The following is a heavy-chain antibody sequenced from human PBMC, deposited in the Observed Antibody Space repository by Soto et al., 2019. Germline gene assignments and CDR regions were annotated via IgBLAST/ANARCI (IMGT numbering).Heavy chain of an antibody. V-gene: IGHV3-7*05. J-gene: IGHJ4*02. CDR3: VRGLYTGSPHFFY. CDR1: EFTFSSYW. D-gene: IGHD1-26*01. CDR2: IEGDGSEK. Sequence: PGGSLILSCAASEFTFSSYWMTWVRQAPGKGLEWVANIEGDGSEKNYVDSVKGRFTVSRDNAKRSLYLQMNSLRVEDTAIYYCVRGLYTGSPHFFYWGQGTLVTVSS.